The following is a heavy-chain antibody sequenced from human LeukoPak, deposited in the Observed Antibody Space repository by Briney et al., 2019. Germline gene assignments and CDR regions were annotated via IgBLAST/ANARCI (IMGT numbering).Heavy chain of an antibody. V-gene: IGHV4-38-2*01. D-gene: IGHD1-26*01. CDR2: IYHSGNT. CDR3: ARHSYTGSSWFFDY. J-gene: IGHJ4*02. Sequence: SETLSLTCAVSGYSISTGYYWGWIRQPPGKGLEWIGSIYHSGNTYYNPSLKSRVTISVDTSKNQFSLKLSSLTAADTAVYYCARHSYTGSSWFFDYWGQRTLVTVSS. CDR1: GYSISTGYY.